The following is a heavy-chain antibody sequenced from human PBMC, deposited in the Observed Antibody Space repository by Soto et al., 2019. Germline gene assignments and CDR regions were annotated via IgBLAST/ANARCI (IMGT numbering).Heavy chain of an antibody. D-gene: IGHD5-18*01. CDR3: AKGGGYSYGYIVY. CDR1: GFTFSSYA. V-gene: IGHV3-23*01. J-gene: IGHJ4*02. CDR2: ISGSGGST. Sequence: GESLKISCAASGFTFSSYAMSWVRQAPGKGLEWVSAISGSGGSTYYADSVKGRFTISRDNSKNTLYLQMNSLRAEDTAVYYCAKGGGYSYGYIVYWGQGTLVTVSS.